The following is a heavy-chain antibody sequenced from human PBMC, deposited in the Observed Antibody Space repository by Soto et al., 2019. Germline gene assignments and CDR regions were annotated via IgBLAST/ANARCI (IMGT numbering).Heavy chain of an antibody. J-gene: IGHJ6*02. V-gene: IGHV3-53*02. CDR2: IYSGGSA. CDR1: GFTVSSNY. Sequence: EVQLVETGGGLIQPGGSLRLSCAASGFTVSSNYMSWVRQAPGKGLEWVSLIYSGGSAYYADSVKGRFTISRDNSKNTLYLQMISLRAEDTGVYYCARDYSVSRYYGMDVWGQGTTVTVSS. CDR3: ARDYSVSRYYGMDV. D-gene: IGHD1-26*01.